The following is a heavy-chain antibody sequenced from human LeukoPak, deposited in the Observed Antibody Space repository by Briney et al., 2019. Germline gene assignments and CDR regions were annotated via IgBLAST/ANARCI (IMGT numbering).Heavy chain of an antibody. CDR1: GFTFEVYA. D-gene: IGHD4-23*01. CDR2: FGWNSGSI. Sequence: GGSLRFSGAASGFTFEVYARHWVGQAPGRGLDGSSGFGWNSGSIGYADSVKGRFTISRDNAKNSLYLQMNSLRAEDMALYYCAKDSYGGKVNSGGAFDIWGQGTMVTVSS. J-gene: IGHJ3*02. CDR3: AKDSYGGKVNSGGAFDI. V-gene: IGHV3-9*03.